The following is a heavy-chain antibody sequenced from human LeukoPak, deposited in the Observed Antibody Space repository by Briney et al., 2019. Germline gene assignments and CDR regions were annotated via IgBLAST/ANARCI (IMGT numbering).Heavy chain of an antibody. J-gene: IGHJ2*01. D-gene: IGHD4-17*01. Sequence: SETLSLTCAVYGGSFSGYYWSWIRQPPGKGLEWIGEINHSGSTNYNPSLKSRVTMSVDTSKNQFSLKLSSVTAADTAVYYCARGVTTVTRTSSWYFDLWGRGTLVTVSS. CDR1: GGSFSGYY. CDR2: INHSGST. V-gene: IGHV4-34*01. CDR3: ARGVTTVTRTSSWYFDL.